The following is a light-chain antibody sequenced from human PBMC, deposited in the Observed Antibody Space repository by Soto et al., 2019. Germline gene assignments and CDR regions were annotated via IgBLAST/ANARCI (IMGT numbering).Light chain of an antibody. CDR1: QNVNSN. CDR3: QQYKSWPLT. V-gene: IGKV3-15*01. CDR2: DSS. J-gene: IGKJ4*01. Sequence: EIVMTQSPATLSVSPGEIVTLSCRASQNVNSNLAWYQQKPGQAPRLLIYDSSTRAASIPARFSGGGSGTDFTLTISSLQSEDFAIYYCQQYKSWPLTFGGGTKVEIK.